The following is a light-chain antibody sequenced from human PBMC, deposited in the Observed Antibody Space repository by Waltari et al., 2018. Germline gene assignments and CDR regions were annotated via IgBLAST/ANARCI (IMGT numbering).Light chain of an antibody. CDR1: SSDVGGYNY. CDR3: SSYISSSTLEL. Sequence: QSALTQPASVSGSPGQSITLSCTGTSSDVGGYNYVSWYQQPPGKAPKLMIYDVSTRPSGVSNRFSGSKSGNTASLTISGLQAEDEADYYCSSYISSSTLELFGGGTSLTVL. J-gene: IGLJ2*01. CDR2: DVS. V-gene: IGLV2-14*03.